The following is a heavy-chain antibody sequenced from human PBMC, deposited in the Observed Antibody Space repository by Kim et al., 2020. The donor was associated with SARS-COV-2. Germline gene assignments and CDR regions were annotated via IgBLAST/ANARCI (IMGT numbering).Heavy chain of an antibody. CDR3: ARIREIYVE. V-gene: IGHV3-72*01. J-gene: IGHJ4*02. CDR2: SKSKDYSYTT. CDR1: GFTFSDHF. Sequence: GGSLRLSCAASGFTFSDHFVDWVRQAPGKGLEWVGRSKSKDYSYTTEYAASVKGRFTISRDDSKNSVYLQMNSLKSEDTAMYYCARIREIYVEWGQGTLVTVSS. D-gene: IGHD3-16*01.